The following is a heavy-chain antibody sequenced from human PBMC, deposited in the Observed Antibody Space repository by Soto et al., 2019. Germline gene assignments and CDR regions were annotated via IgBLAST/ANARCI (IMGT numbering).Heavy chain of an antibody. CDR3: ARDSGSYPAEYFQH. V-gene: IGHV3-33*01. CDR2: IWYDGSNK. CDR1: GFTFSSYG. J-gene: IGHJ1*01. Sequence: GGSLRLSCAASGFTFSSYGMHWVRQAPGKGLEWVAVIWYDGSNKYYADSVKGRFTISRDNSKNTLYLQMNSLRAEDTAVYYCARDSGSYPAEYFQHWGQGTLVTVSS. D-gene: IGHD1-26*01.